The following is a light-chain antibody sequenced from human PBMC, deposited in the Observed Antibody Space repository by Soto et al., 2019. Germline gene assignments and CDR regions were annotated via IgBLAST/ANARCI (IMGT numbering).Light chain of an antibody. CDR2: DAS. CDR1: QDISNY. CDR3: QQYDNLPPGLT. J-gene: IGKJ4*01. V-gene: IGKV1-33*01. Sequence: DIQMTQSPSSLSASVGDRVTITCQASQDISNYLNWYQQKPGKAPKLLIYDASNLETGVPSRFSGSGYGTDFTFTISSLQPEDIATYYYQQYDNLPPGLTFGGGTKVEIK.